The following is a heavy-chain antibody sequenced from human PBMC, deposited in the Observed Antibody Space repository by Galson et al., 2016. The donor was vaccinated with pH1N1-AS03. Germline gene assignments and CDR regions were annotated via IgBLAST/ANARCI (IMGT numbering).Heavy chain of an antibody. Sequence: SVKVSCKASGGTFSNYAISWVRQAPGQGLEWMGGIIPILGRSNYAQRFQGRVSIKADKSTTTAYMELSSLITEGTAIYFCAGGSFDWTHPLDYWGQGTQLTVSS. CDR2: IIPILGRS. CDR1: GGTFSNYA. V-gene: IGHV1-69*10. J-gene: IGHJ4*02. D-gene: IGHD3-9*01. CDR3: AGGSFDWTHPLDY.